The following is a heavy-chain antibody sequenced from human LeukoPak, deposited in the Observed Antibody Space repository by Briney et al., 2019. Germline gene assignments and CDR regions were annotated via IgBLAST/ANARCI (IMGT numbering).Heavy chain of an antibody. D-gene: IGHD3-22*01. CDR2: IYLGDSDI. V-gene: IGHV5-51*01. Sequence: GESLKISCKGSGYSFTSYWIGWVRQMPGKGLEWMGIIYLGDSDIRYSPSFQGQVTISADKSISTAYLQWSSLKASDTAMYYCASAIAYDSRGYFDYWGKGTLVTVSS. CDR1: GYSFTSYW. CDR3: ASAIAYDSRGYFDY. J-gene: IGHJ4*02.